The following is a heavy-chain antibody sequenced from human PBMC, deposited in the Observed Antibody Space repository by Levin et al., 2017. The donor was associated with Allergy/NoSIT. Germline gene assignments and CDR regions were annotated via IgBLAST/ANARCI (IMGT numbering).Heavy chain of an antibody. J-gene: IGHJ4*02. CDR1: GGSISSSSYY. Sequence: KPSETLSLTCTVSGGSISSSSYYWGWIRQPPGKGLEWIGSIYYSGSTYYNPSLKSRVTISVDTSNNQFSLKLSSATAADTAVYYCARHENYDLWSDYYQWYFDYWGQGTLVTVSS. CDR3: ARHENYDLWSDYYQWYFDY. D-gene: IGHD3-3*01. V-gene: IGHV4-39*01. CDR2: IYYSGST.